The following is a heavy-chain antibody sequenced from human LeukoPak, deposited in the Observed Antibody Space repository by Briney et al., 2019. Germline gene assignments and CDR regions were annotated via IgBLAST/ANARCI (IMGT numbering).Heavy chain of an antibody. CDR2: ISSSGSTI. V-gene: IGHV3-48*04. Sequence: GGSLRLSCAASGFTFSSYSMNWVRQAPGKGLEWVSYISSSGSTIYYADSVKGRFTISRDNAKNSLYLQMNSLRAEDTALYYCARDPRGFYYMDVWGKGTTVTVSS. CDR1: GFTFSSYS. J-gene: IGHJ6*03. CDR3: ARDPRGFYYMDV. D-gene: IGHD3-16*01.